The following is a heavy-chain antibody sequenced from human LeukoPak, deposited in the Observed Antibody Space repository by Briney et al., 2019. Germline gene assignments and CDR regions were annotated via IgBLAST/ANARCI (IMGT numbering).Heavy chain of an antibody. D-gene: IGHD1-26*01. J-gene: IGHJ4*02. V-gene: IGHV4-30-2*01. CDR3: ARDSPLDSGSYYALSY. Sequence: SQTLSLTCAVSGGSISSGGYSWSWIRQPPGRGLECIGYIYRSGSTYYNPSLKSRVTISVDRSKNQFSLKLSSVTAADTAVYYCARDSPLDSGSYYALSYWGQGTLVTVSS. CDR1: GGSISSGGYS. CDR2: IYRSGST.